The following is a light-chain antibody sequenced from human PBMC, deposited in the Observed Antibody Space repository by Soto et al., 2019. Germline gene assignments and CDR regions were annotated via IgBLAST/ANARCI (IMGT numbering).Light chain of an antibody. CDR2: GTS. J-gene: IGKJ1*01. CDR3: QQYGSSGT. V-gene: IGKV3-20*01. CDR1: QSVGSSY. Sequence: EAGLTQSPGTLSLSPGERDTLSCRASQSVGSSYLAWYQQKPGQAPRVLIYGTSSRATGIPDRFSGSGSGTDFTLTISRLEPEDFAVYYCQQYGSSGTFGQGTKVDIK.